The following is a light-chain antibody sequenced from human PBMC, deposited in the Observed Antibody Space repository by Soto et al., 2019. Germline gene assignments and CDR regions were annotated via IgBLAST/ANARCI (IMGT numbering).Light chain of an antibody. Sequence: EIVLTQSPAALSLSPGDRATLFCRASQSVGGYLGWYRQRPGQAPRLLIYDASNRVPGVPDRFSASGSGTDFTLTISSLEPEDFAVYYCQQRNGWPRTFGQGTK. J-gene: IGKJ1*01. CDR2: DAS. CDR3: QQRNGWPRT. CDR1: QSVGGY. V-gene: IGKV3-11*01.